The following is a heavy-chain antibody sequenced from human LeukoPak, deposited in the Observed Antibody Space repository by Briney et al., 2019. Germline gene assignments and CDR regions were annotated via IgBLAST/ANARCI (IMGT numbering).Heavy chain of an antibody. V-gene: IGHV4-4*02. Sequence: NPSETLSLTCAVSGGSISSSNWWSWVRQPPGKGLEWIGEIYHSGSTNYNPSLKSRVTISVDKSKNQFSLKLSSVTAADTAVYYCAREGEGDVLRYFDWLSWGQGTLVTVSS. CDR2: IYHSGST. CDR3: AREGEGDVLRYFDWLS. CDR1: GGSISSSNW. D-gene: IGHD3-9*01. J-gene: IGHJ4*02.